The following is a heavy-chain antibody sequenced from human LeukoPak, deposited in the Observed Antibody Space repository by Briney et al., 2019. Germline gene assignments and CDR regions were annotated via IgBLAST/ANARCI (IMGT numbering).Heavy chain of an antibody. Sequence: ASVKVSCKASGVIFSNFAFNWVRQAPGQGLEWMGRIIPILDLAHYTQKFQGRLTITADKSTNTSYMELTSLTAEDTAVYYCATPSRTEDGXYGVCWGQGTLVTVSS. J-gene: IGHJ4*02. CDR3: ATPSRTEDGXYGVC. D-gene: IGHD4-17*01. V-gene: IGHV1-69*04. CDR1: GVIFSNFA. CDR2: IIPILDLA.